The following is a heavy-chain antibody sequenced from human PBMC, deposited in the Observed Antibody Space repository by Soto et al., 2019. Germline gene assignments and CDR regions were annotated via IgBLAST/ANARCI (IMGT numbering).Heavy chain of an antibody. V-gene: IGHV1-2*04. CDR2: INPNSGGT. Sequence: GASVKVSCKASGYTFTGYYMHWVRQAPGQGLEWMGWINPNSGGTNYAQKFQGWVTMTRDTSTSTAYMELRSLRSDDTAVYYCARVSGFIYSYGSDYWGQGTLVTVSS. D-gene: IGHD5-18*01. CDR1: GYTFTGYY. CDR3: ARVSGFIYSYGSDY. J-gene: IGHJ4*02.